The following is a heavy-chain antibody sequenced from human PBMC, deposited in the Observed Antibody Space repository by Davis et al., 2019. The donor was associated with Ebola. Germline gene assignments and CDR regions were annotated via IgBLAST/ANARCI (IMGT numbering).Heavy chain of an antibody. CDR1: GGSFSGYY. V-gene: IGHV4-34*01. CDR2: INHSGST. J-gene: IGHJ4*02. Sequence: SETLSLTCAVYGGSFSGYYWSWIRQPPGKGLEWIGEINHSGSTYYNPSLKSRVTISVDTSKNQFSLKLSSVTAADTAVYYCASTIVLVPAAIDYWGQGTLVTVSS. D-gene: IGHD2-2*02. CDR3: ASTIVLVPAAIDY.